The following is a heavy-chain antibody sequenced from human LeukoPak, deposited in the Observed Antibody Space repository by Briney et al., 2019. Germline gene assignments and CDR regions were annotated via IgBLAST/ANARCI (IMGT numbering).Heavy chain of an antibody. CDR3: ARDPSRTSFDWLSHFDY. Sequence: GGSLRPSSAASGFTFSSYAMHWFRKAPGKGLEGVAVISYNGSNKYYADSVKGRFTISRDNSKNTLCLQMNSLRAEDTAVYYCARDPSRTSFDWLSHFDYWGQGTLVTVSS. CDR2: ISYNGSNK. CDR1: GFTFSSYA. D-gene: IGHD3-9*01. J-gene: IGHJ4*02. V-gene: IGHV3-30*04.